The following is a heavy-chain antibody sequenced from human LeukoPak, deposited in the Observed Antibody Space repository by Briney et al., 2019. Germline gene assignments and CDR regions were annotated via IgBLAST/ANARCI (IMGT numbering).Heavy chain of an antibody. CDR1: GGSISSGDYY. CDR2: IYYSGST. CDR3: ATYYYGSGSFDY. V-gene: IGHV4-30-4*01. Sequence: PSETLSLTCTVSGGSISSGDYYWSWLRQPPGKGLEWIGYIYYSGSTYYNPSLKSRVTISVDTSKNQFSLKLSSVTAADTAVYYCATYYYGSGSFDYWGQGTLVTVSS. J-gene: IGHJ4*02. D-gene: IGHD3-10*01.